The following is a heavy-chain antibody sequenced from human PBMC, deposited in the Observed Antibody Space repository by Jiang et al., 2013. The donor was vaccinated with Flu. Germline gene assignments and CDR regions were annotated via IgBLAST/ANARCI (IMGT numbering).Heavy chain of an antibody. Sequence: GSGLVKPSESLSLTCNVSGGSIISYYWGWIRQPPGKGLEWIAYTHYSGTTKYSPSFRSRVTMSVDTPRNQFSLKLNSVTAADTAVYYCAARTDSSGTFYYWGQGTLVTVSS. D-gene: IGHD6-19*01. V-gene: IGHV4-59*01. CDR2: THYSGTT. CDR3: AARTDSSGTFYY. J-gene: IGHJ4*02. CDR1: GGSIISYY.